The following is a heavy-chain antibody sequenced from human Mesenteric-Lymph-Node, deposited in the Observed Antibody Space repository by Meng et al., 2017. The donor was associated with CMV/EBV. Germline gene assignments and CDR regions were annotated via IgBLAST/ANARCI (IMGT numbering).Heavy chain of an antibody. CDR2: ISSSSSYI. Sequence: ESLKISCAASGFTFSSYSMNWVRQAPGKGLEWVSSISSSSSYIYYADSVKGRFTISRDNAKNSLYLQMNSLRAEDTAVYFCVREDGVDASRGNRFDPWGQGTLVTVSS. CDR3: VREDGVDASRGNRFDP. CDR1: GFTFSSYS. V-gene: IGHV3-21*01. D-gene: IGHD3-3*01. J-gene: IGHJ5*02.